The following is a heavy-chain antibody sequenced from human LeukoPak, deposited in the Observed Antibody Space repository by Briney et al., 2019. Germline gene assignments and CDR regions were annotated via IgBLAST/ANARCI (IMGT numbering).Heavy chain of an antibody. J-gene: IGHJ4*02. D-gene: IGHD6-19*01. CDR1: GFTFSTYV. CDR2: ISYDGSNK. V-gene: IGHV3-30-3*01. Sequence: PGGSLRLSCAASGFTFSTYVLHWVRQAPGKGLQWVAVISYDGSNKYYADSVKGRFTISRDNSKNTLYLQMHSLRPEDTAVYYCARGGGEYTSDWSKFFDFWGQGTLVTVSS. CDR3: ARGGGEYTSDWSKFFDF.